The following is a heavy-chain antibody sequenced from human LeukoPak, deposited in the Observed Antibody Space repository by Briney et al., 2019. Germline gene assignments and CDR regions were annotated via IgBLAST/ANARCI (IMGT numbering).Heavy chain of an antibody. CDR1: GGSISSSNYY. J-gene: IGHJ4*02. CDR2: IYYSGST. Sequence: PSETLSLTCTVSGGSISSSNYYWGWIRQPPGKGLEWIGSIYYSGSTYFNPSLKSRVTISVDTSKNQFSLKLTSVTAADTAVYYCARRAVTYYFGYWGQGTLVTVSS. D-gene: IGHD4-17*01. V-gene: IGHV4-39*01. CDR3: ARRAVTYYFGY.